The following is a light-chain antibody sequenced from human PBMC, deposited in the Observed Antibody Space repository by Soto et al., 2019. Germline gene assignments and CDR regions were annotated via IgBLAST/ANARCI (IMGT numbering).Light chain of an antibody. CDR3: HHLSNYPPP. J-gene: IGKJ4*01. CDR2: AVS. V-gene: IGKV1-5*01. Sequence: EIRTTQSPSTLSASVGDSVTITCRASERMSGWLAWYQQKPGIPPKLLIYAVSTLQSGVPSRFSGSGSGTDFTLTVSSLQPEDFATYYCHHLSNYPPPFGGGTK. CDR1: ERMSGW.